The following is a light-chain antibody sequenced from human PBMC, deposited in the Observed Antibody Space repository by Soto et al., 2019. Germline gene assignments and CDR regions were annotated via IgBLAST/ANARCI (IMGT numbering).Light chain of an antibody. CDR3: QQRAGSST. J-gene: IGKJ5*01. Sequence: SVLTQSPVTLSLSPGERATLSCRASQTVSNQLAWYQQKPGQAPRLLIYDASRRVTGIPARFSGSGSGTDFTLTLSSLEPEDFAVYYCQQRAGSSTFGQGTRLEIK. CDR2: DAS. V-gene: IGKV3-11*01. CDR1: QTVSNQ.